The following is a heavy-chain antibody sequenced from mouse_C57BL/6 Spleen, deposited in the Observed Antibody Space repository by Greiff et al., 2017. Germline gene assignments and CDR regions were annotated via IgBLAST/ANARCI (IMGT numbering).Heavy chain of an antibody. J-gene: IGHJ1*03. D-gene: IGHD3-1*01. V-gene: IGHV1-61*01. CDR2: IYPSDSET. CDR1: GYTFTSYW. CDR3: ASGRGKGNWYFDV. Sequence: QVQLQQPGAELVRPGSSVKLSCKASGYTFTSYWMDWVKQRPGQGLEWIGNIYPSDSETHYNQKFKDKATLTVDKSSSTAYMQLSSLTSEDSAVYYCASGRGKGNWYFDVWGTGTTVTVSS.